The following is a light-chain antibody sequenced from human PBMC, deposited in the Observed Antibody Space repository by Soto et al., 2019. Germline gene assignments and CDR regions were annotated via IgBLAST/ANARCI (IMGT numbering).Light chain of an antibody. CDR1: QSISSY. CDR3: QQSYSTWT. CDR2: AAS. V-gene: IGKV1-39*01. Sequence: DTQSTRARSSLSASVGDRVTITCRASQSISSYLNWYQQKPGKAPKLLIYAASSLQSGVPSRFSGSGSGTDFTLTISSLQTEDFATYYCQQSYSTWTFGQGTKVDIK. J-gene: IGKJ1*01.